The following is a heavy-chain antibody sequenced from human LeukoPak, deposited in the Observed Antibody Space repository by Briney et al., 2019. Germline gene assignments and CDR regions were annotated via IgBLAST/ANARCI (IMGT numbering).Heavy chain of an antibody. J-gene: IGHJ4*02. CDR3: ARGTVTTYVDY. V-gene: IGHV4-39*01. CDR2: IYYAGNT. D-gene: IGHD4-17*01. CDR1: GVSISSSYSY. Sequence: SETLSLTCTVSGVSISSSYSYWGWIRQPPGMGLEWIGSIYYAGNTYYNASLKSQVSISIDTSKNQFSLKLSSVTAADTAVYYCARGTVTTYVDYWGQGTLVTVSS.